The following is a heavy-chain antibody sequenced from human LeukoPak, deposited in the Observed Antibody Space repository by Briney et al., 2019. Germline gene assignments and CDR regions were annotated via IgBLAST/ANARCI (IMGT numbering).Heavy chain of an antibody. CDR3: ARLRYEIADY. V-gene: IGHV4-39*01. Sequence: SETLSLTCAVYGGSFSSYCWGWIRQPPGKGLEWIGSIYYSGSTYYNPSLKSRVTISVDTSKNQFSLKLSSVTAADTAVYYCARLRYEIADYWGQGTLVTVSS. CDR2: IYYSGST. CDR1: GGSFSSYC. J-gene: IGHJ4*02. D-gene: IGHD3-9*01.